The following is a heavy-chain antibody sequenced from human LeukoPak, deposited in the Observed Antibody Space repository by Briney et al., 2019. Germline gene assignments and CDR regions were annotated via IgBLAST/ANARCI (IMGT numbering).Heavy chain of an antibody. CDR3: AILSHDILTGYYSGGAFDI. J-gene: IGHJ3*02. CDR2: INPNSGGT. Sequence: ASVKVSCKASGYTFTGYYMHWVRQAPGQGLEWMGWINPNSGGTNYAQKFQGWVTMTRDTSISTAYMELSRLRSDDTAVYYCAILSHDILTGYYSGGAFDIWGQGTMVTVSS. V-gene: IGHV1-2*04. D-gene: IGHD3-9*01. CDR1: GYTFTGYY.